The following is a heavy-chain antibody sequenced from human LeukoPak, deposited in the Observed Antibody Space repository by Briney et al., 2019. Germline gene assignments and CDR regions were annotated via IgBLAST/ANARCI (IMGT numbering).Heavy chain of an antibody. D-gene: IGHD1-26*01. CDR3: ARTIVGAAFDY. J-gene: IGHJ4*02. CDR2: IDGDGSST. Sequence: GGSLRLSCAASGLTFSSYAMSWVRHAPGEGMVWVSRIDGDGSSTSYADSVKGRFTISRDNAKNTLYLQMTSLRAEDTAVYYCARTIVGAAFDYWGQGTLVTVSS. CDR1: GLTFSSYA. V-gene: IGHV3-74*01.